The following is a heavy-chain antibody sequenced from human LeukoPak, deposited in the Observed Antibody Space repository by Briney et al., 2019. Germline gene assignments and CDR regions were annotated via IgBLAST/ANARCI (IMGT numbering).Heavy chain of an antibody. CDR3: ARRVYFEN. J-gene: IGHJ4*02. Sequence: GGSLRLSCAASGFSISGYWMHWVRQVPGRGLVWVSRINSDGSRTYYADSVKGRFTISRDNAKKTLYLQMNSLRVEGTAVYYCARRVYFENWGQGTLVTVSS. CDR1: GFSISGYW. CDR2: INSDGSRT. D-gene: IGHD3-10*01. V-gene: IGHV3-74*01.